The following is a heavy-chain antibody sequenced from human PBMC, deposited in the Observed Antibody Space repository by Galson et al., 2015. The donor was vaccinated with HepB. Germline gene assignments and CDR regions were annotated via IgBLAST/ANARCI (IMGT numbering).Heavy chain of an antibody. V-gene: IGHV3-21*01. CDR2: ISRSRNFI. J-gene: IGHJ4*02. CDR3: ARIFGELPNFDY. Sequence: SLRLSCAASGFSFSSYTMNWVRQAPGKGLEWVSSISRSRNFIYYVDSVKGRFTISRDNAKNSLYLQMNSLRAEDTAVYYCARIFGELPNFDYWGPGIPVTVSS. CDR1: GFSFSSYT. D-gene: IGHD3-10*01.